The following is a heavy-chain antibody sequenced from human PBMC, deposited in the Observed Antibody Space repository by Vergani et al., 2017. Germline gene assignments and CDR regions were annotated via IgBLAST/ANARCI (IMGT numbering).Heavy chain of an antibody. V-gene: IGHV3-48*04. Sequence: EVQLVESGGGLVQPGGSLRLSCAASGFTFSSYSMNWVRQAPGKGLEWVSYISSSSSTIYYADPVKGRFTISRDNAKNSLYLQMNSLRAEDTAVYYCARDQGVGGLDYWGQGTLVTVSS. D-gene: IGHD1-26*01. CDR2: ISSSSSTI. CDR3: ARDQGVGGLDY. CDR1: GFTFSSYS. J-gene: IGHJ4*02.